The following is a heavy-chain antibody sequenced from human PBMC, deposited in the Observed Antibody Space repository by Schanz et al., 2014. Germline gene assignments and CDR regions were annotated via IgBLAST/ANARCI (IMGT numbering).Heavy chain of an antibody. D-gene: IGHD3-10*01. J-gene: IGHJ4*02. V-gene: IGHV3-23*01. Sequence: EVKLLESGGTLVRPGGSLGLSCAASGLPLSTYAMAWVRKAPGKGLEWVSSINTGGDSTYYADSVKGRFTISRDNSRDTVYLQMNSLRADDTAMYYCARWFLIRGVILDSWGQGTLVTVSS. CDR1: GLPLSTYA. CDR3: ARWFLIRGVILDS. CDR2: INTGGDST.